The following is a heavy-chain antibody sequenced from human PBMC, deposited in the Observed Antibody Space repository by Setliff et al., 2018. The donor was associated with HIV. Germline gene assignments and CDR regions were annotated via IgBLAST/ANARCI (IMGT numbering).Heavy chain of an antibody. D-gene: IGHD1-1*01. CDR1: GYSFTTYY. CDR3: ARVKGLRVRNWNDRPHASDL. CDR2: IYPSGGST. J-gene: IGHJ3*01. Sequence: ASVKVSCKASGYSFTTYYIHWVRQAPGQGLEWMGIIYPSGGSTTYAPKFQGRVTMTRDTSTSTVYMDLSGLRSDDTAVYYCARVKGLRVRNWNDRPHASDLWGQGTMVTVSS. V-gene: IGHV1-46*01.